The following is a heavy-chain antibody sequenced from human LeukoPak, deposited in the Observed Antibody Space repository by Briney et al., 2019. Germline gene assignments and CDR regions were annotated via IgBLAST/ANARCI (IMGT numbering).Heavy chain of an antibody. V-gene: IGHV1-46*01. CDR2: INPSDGAT. CDR1: GYTFTMYY. Sequence: ASVKVSCKASGYTFTMYYIHWVRQAPGQGLEWMGMINPSDGATTYAQRFQGRVTMTRDTSTSTVYVELSSLRSEDTAVYYCARGPRVVVTAIPYYFDYWGQGTLVTVSS. J-gene: IGHJ4*02. D-gene: IGHD2-21*02. CDR3: ARGPRVVVTAIPYYFDY.